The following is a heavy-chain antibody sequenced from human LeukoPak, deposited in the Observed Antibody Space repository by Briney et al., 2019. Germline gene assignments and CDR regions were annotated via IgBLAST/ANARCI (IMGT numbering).Heavy chain of an antibody. Sequence: SETLSLTCAVYGGSFSGYYWSWIRQPPGKGLEWIGEINHSGSTNYNPSLKSRVTMSVDTSKNQFSLKLSSVTAADTAVYYCARDRPHGGSGYFFDYWGQGTLVTVSS. D-gene: IGHD3-22*01. J-gene: IGHJ4*02. CDR2: INHSGST. CDR3: ARDRPHGGSGYFFDY. CDR1: GGSFSGYY. V-gene: IGHV4-34*01.